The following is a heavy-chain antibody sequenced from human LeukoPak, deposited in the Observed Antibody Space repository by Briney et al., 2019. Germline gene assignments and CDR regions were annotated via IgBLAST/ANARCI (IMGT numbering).Heavy chain of an antibody. CDR3: ARDGSGYYFYYFDY. J-gene: IGHJ4*02. D-gene: IGHD3-22*01. V-gene: IGHV3-33*01. Sequence: GRSLRLSCAASGFTFSSYGMHWVRQAPGKGLEWVAVIWYDGSNKYYADSVKGRFTISRDNSKNTLYLQMNSLRAEDTAVYYCARDGSGYYFYYFDYWGQGTLVTVSS. CDR2: IWYDGSNK. CDR1: GFTFSSYG.